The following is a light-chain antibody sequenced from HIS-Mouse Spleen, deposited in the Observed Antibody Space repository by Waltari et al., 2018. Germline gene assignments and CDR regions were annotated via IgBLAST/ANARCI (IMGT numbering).Light chain of an antibody. V-gene: IGKV1-33*01. CDR3: QQYDNLLFT. CDR2: DAS. J-gene: IGKJ3*01. Sequence: DIQMTQSPSSLSPSVGARVTITFQASQDISNYLNWYQQKPGKAPKLLIYDASNLETGVPSRFSGSGSGTDFTFTISSLQPEDIATYYCQQYDNLLFTFGPGTKVDIK. CDR1: QDISNY.